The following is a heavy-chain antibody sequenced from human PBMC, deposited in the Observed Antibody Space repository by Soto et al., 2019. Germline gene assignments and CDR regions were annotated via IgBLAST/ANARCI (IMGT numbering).Heavy chain of an antibody. CDR1: GFTFSTW. J-gene: IGHJ4*02. Sequence: EVQLVESGGGLVQPGGSLRLSCVASGFTFSTWMHWVRQAPGKGLVWVSRINSDGSSITYADSVKGRFIISRDNAKNTLYLQISSLTAEDTAVYYCPRGASGYGNFAYWGQGVLVTVSS. CDR2: INSDGSSI. V-gene: IGHV3-74*01. D-gene: IGHD3-22*01. CDR3: PRGASGYGNFAY.